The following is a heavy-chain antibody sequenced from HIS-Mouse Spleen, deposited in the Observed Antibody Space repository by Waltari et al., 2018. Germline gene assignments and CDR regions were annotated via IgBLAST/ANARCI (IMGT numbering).Heavy chain of an antibody. D-gene: IGHD2-2*01. J-gene: IGHJ3*02. CDR1: GYTFTSYD. V-gene: IGHV1-8*01. CDR3: ARGLQDIVVVPAADAFDI. CDR2: INPNSGNK. Sequence: QVQLVQSGAEVKKPGASVKVSCKASGYTFTSYDINWVRQATGQGLEWMGWINPNSGNKGYAKKFQGRVTMTRNTSISTAYMELSSLRSEDTAVYYCARGLQDIVVVPAADAFDIWGQGTMVTVSS.